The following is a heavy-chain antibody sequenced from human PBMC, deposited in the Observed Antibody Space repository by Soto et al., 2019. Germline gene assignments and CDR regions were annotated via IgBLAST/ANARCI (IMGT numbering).Heavy chain of an antibody. CDR2: IGYDGSNK. J-gene: IGHJ6*02. D-gene: IGHD3-10*01. CDR1: GLTLSRFA. CDR3: ARDPVNYYGSWTYGMDV. Sequence: QVQLVESGGGVVQPGRSLRLSCAASGLTLSRFAMHWVRQAPGKGLEWVAVIGYDGSNKDYADSVKGRFTISRHNSKNTLYLQMNSLRPEDTAVYYCARDPVNYYGSWTYGMDVWGQGTTVTVAS. V-gene: IGHV3-30-3*01.